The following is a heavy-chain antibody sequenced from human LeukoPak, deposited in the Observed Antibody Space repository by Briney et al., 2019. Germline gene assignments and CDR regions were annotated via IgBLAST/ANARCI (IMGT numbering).Heavy chain of an antibody. Sequence: GESLKISCKTSGYRFTNYWIGWVRQMPGKGLEWMGIIYPGGSDIRHSPSFQGQVTISADKSISTAYLQWSSLKASDTAMYYCARQQPGPGVDYWGQGTLVTVSS. CDR3: ARQQPGPGVDY. CDR1: GYRFTNYW. V-gene: IGHV5-51*01. D-gene: IGHD3-10*01. CDR2: IYPGGSDI. J-gene: IGHJ4*02.